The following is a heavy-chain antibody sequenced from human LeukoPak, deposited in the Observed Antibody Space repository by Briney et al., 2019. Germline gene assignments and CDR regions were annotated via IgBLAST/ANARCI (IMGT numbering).Heavy chain of an antibody. J-gene: IGHJ5*02. CDR2: ISGSGAGT. Sequence: TGGSLRLSCAASGFTFRSYAMSWVRQAPGTGLKWVAVISGSGAGTYYADSVKGRFSISRDNSKNTLYLQMNSLRAEDTAVYYCAKLVLIRPDSNDPNWFDPWGQGTLVTVSS. CDR1: GFTFRSYA. V-gene: IGHV3-23*01. D-gene: IGHD3-22*01. CDR3: AKLVLIRPDSNDPNWFDP.